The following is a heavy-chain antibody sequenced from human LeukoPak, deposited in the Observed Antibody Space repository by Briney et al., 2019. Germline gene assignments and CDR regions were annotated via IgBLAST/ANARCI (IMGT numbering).Heavy chain of an antibody. V-gene: IGHV4-34*01. CDR3: ARQTMAYQFDY. CDR2: INHSGSS. J-gene: IGHJ4*02. Sequence: SETLCLTRAVYGGSFSGYDWSWIRQAPGEGLEWIGEINHSGSSHYNPALKSRVTISADTSKDQFSLKVNSVTAADTAVYCGARQTMAYQFDYWGQGNLVTVSS. CDR1: GGSFSGYD. D-gene: IGHD4/OR15-4a*01.